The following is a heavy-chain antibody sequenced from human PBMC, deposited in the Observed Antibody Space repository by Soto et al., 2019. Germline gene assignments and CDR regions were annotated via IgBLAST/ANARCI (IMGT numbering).Heavy chain of an antibody. V-gene: IGHV1-18*04. Sequence: ASLKVCCKASGYTFTSYGISWVRQAPGQVLEWMGWISAYNGNTNYAQKLQGRVTMTTDTSTSTAYMELRSLRSDDTAVYYCARDLLRSTNPHWFDPWGQGTLVTVSS. CDR2: ISAYNGNT. J-gene: IGHJ5*02. CDR1: GYTFTSYG. D-gene: IGHD2-2*01. CDR3: ARDLLRSTNPHWFDP.